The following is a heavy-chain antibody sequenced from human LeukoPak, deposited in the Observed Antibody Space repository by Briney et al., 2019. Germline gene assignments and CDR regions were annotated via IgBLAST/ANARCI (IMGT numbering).Heavy chain of an antibody. CDR3: TTIKRGNIFGYFDF. CDR2: VFDSGRT. D-gene: IGHD5-18*01. V-gene: IGHV4-59*11. Sequence: PSETLSHTCTVSGGSMTTHHWNWIRQTPGKGLEWIGYVFDSGRTKENPSLKSRVTLSADTSKNQLSLRLSSVTAADTAVYYCTTIKRGNIFGYFDFWGQGILVTVSS. CDR1: GGSMTTHH. J-gene: IGHJ4*02.